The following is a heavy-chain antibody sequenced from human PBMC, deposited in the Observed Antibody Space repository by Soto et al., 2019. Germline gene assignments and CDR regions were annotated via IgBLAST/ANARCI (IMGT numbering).Heavy chain of an antibody. V-gene: IGHV1-18*01. CDR1: GYTFTRYG. Sequence: ASVKVSCKASGYTFTRYGISWVRQAPGQGLEWMGWTSGYNGDANYAQSFQGRVSMTIDTSTTTAYMELRTLTPDNTAVYYCAKNGQPPYYYYGLDVWGQGTTVTVSS. J-gene: IGHJ6*02. CDR3: AKNGQPPYYYYGLDV. CDR2: TSGYNGDA. D-gene: IGHD2-8*01.